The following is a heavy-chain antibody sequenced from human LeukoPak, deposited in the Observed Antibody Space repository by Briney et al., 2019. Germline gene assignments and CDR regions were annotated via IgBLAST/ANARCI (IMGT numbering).Heavy chain of an antibody. CDR2: IYYSGST. D-gene: IGHD2/OR15-2a*01. V-gene: IGHV4-31*03. CDR1: GGSISSGGYY. J-gene: IGHJ4*02. CDR3: ARSPDSSRRYFDY. Sequence: PSETLSLTCTVSGGSISSGGYYWSWIRQHPGKGLEWIGYIYYSGSTYYNPSLKSRVTISVDTSKNQFSLKLSSVTAADTAVYYCARSPDSSRRYFDYWGQGTLVTVSS.